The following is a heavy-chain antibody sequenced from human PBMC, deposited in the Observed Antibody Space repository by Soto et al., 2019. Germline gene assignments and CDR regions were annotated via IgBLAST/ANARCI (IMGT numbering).Heavy chain of an antibody. CDR2: MNPNSGNT. J-gene: IGHJ6*02. V-gene: IGHV1-8*01. CDR3: ARGQEVWWNAGPLGLHGLDV. Sequence: QVQLVQSGAEVKKSGASVKVSCEASRYTFISYDINWVWQATGQGLEWMGWMNPNSGNTGYAQKFQGRITMTRNTSINTAYMELGSLTSEDTAVYYCARGQEVWWNAGPLGLHGLDVWGQGTTVTVSS. D-gene: IGHD3-16*01. CDR1: RYTFISYD.